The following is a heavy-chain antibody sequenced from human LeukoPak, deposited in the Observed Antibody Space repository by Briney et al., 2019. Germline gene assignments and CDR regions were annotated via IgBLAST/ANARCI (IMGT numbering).Heavy chain of an antibody. J-gene: IGHJ6*03. Sequence: SETLSLTCSVSGGSISSYYWSWIRQPPGKGLEWIGYIYYSGSTNYNPSLRSRVTISVDTSKNQFSLKLSSVTAADTAVYYCARGGGVGYYYYYMDVWGKGTTVTISS. D-gene: IGHD1-26*01. V-gene: IGHV4-59*01. CDR2: IYYSGST. CDR3: ARGGGVGYYYYYMDV. CDR1: GGSISSYY.